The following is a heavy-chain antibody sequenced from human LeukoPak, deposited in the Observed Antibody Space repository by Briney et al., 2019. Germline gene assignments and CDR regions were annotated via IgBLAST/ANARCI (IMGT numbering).Heavy chain of an antibody. J-gene: IGHJ4*02. CDR2: ISYSGST. D-gene: IGHD4-11*01. Sequence: SETLSLTCTVSGDTISSYYWTWIRQPPGKGLEWIGYISYSGSTSYNPSLKGRVTISVDTSKIHFSLKLSSVTAADTAVYYCARLGPTTVTTFLDYWGQGTLVTVSS. CDR3: ARLGPTTVTTFLDY. CDR1: GDTISSYY. V-gene: IGHV4-59*08.